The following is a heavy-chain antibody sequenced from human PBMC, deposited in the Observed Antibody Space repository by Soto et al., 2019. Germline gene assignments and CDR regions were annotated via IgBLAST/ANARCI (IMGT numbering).Heavy chain of an antibody. CDR1: GFTFSNAW. CDR2: IKSKTDGGTT. D-gene: IGHD1-26*01. J-gene: IGHJ4*02. V-gene: IGHV3-15*01. Sequence: GGSLRLSCAASGFTFSNAWMSWVRQAPGKGLEWVGRIKSKTDGGTTDYAAPVKGRFTISRDDSKNTLYLQMNSLKTEDTAVYYCTTARPFSGTKTFDYWGQGTLVTVSS. CDR3: TTARPFSGTKTFDY.